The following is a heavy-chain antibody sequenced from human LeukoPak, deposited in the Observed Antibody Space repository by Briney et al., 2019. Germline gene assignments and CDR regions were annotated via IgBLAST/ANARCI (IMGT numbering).Heavy chain of an antibody. J-gene: IGHJ3*02. D-gene: IGHD3-22*01. CDR2: ISWNSGSL. CDR1: GFTFSSYS. CDR3: AKVQLPYYYDSSGPRADAFDI. V-gene: IGHV3-9*01. Sequence: GGSLRLSCAASGFTFSSYSMNWVRQAPGKGLEWVSGISWNSGSLAYADSVKGRFTVSRDNAKNSLYLQMNSLRPEDTALYYCAKVQLPYYYDSSGPRADAFDIWGRGTMVTVSS.